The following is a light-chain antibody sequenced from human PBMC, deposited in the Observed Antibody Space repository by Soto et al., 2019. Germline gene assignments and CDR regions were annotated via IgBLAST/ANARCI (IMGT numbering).Light chain of an antibody. CDR2: EVI. CDR3: SSYAGNHNFV. V-gene: IGLV2-8*01. J-gene: IGLJ1*01. Sequence: QSALTQPPSASGSPGQSVTISCTGTSSDVGGYNYVSWYQQHPGKAPKLMIYEVIKRPSGVPDRFSGSRSGNTASLTVSGLQAEDEADYYCSSYAGNHNFVFGTGTKDTVL. CDR1: SSDVGGYNY.